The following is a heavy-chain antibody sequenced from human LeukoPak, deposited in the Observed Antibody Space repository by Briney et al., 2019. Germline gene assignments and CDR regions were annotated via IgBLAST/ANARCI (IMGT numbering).Heavy chain of an antibody. CDR2: VIPSSGGT. Sequence: GASVKVSCKASGYTFTDYYMHWVRQAPGQGREWMGWVIPSSGGTTYAEKFQDRVAMTRDTSISTAYMELTRLTSDDTAVYYCAPFNHDQNMFDQWGQGTLVTVSS. J-gene: IGHJ4*02. V-gene: IGHV1-2*02. D-gene: IGHD2/OR15-2a*01. CDR3: APFNHDQNMFDQ. CDR1: GYTFTDYY.